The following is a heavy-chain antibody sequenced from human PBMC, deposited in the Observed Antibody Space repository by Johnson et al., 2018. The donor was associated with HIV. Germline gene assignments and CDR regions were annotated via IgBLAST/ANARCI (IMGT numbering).Heavy chain of an antibody. D-gene: IGHD1-26*01. CDR2: IWSDGTNK. V-gene: IGHV3-33*06. J-gene: IGHJ3*02. CDR3: AKDRYGGSYPDAFDI. CDR1: GYSIRNSA. Sequence: QVQLVESGGGVVQPGRSLRLSCVASGYSIRNSAMHWVRQAPGKGLEWVAIIWSDGTNKYYADSVKGRFTISRDNSKNTLYLQMTSLRPEDTSVYYCAKDRYGGSYPDAFDIWGQGTMVTVSS.